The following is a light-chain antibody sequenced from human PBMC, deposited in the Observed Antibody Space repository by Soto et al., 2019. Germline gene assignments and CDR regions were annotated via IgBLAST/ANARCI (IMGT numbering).Light chain of an antibody. CDR2: EVS. V-gene: IGLV2-14*03. J-gene: IGLJ1*01. CDR3: SSYTSSSTRV. Sequence: QSVLTQPASVSGSPGQSITISCTGTSSDVGAYDYVSWYQQHPDKAPKLMIYEVSNRPSGVSNRFSGSKSVNTATLTISGPQAEDEADYYCSSYTSSSTRVFGTGT. CDR1: SSDVGAYDY.